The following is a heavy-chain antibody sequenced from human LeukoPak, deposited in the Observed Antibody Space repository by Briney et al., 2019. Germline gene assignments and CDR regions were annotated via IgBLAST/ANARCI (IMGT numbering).Heavy chain of an antibody. V-gene: IGHV4-59*01. CDR1: GGSMKNCH. Sequence: PSETLSLTCTVSGGSMKNCHWSWIRQPPGKGLEWIGYIYYTGSTYYNPSLKSRVTISLDTSKNQFSLKMSSVTAADTAVYYCARWVSASIDYWGQGTLVTVPS. CDR2: IYYTGST. J-gene: IGHJ4*02. CDR3: ARWVSASIDY. D-gene: IGHD1-26*01.